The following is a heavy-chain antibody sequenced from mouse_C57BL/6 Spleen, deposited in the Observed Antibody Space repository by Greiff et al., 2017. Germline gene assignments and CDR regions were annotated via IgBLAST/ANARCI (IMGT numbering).Heavy chain of an antibody. CDR2: INPNNGGT. V-gene: IGHV1-22*01. CDR3: ARDYGSSYRYFDV. D-gene: IGHD1-1*01. CDR1: GYTFTDYN. J-gene: IGHJ1*03. Sequence: VQLQQSGPKLVKPGASVKMSCKASGYTFTDYNMHWVKQSHGKSLEWIGYINPNNGGTSYNQKFKGKATLTVNKSSSTAYMELRSLTSEDSAVYYCARDYGSSYRYFDVWGTGTTVTVSS.